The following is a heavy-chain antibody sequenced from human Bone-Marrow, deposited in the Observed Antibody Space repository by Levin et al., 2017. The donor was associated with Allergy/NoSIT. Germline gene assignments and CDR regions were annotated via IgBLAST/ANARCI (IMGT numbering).Heavy chain of an antibody. CDR1: TESFRAYY. CDR3: ARRGLTFYAGSESRRAAVHI. Sequence: SQTLSLTCTVYTESFRAYYWTWIRQPPGKGLEWIGEIRQNENSTYNPSLKSRVTISEDTSKKQFSLNLSSVTAADPAVYYCARRGLTFYAGSESRRAAVHIRGQATMVVVAS. J-gene: IGHJ3*02. V-gene: IGHV4-34*01. D-gene: IGHD3-10*01. CDR2: IRQNENS.